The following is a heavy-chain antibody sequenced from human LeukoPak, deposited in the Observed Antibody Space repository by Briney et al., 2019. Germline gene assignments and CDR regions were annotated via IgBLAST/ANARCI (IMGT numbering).Heavy chain of an antibody. CDR2: ISGSGAGK. Sequence: PGGSLRLSCAASGITFSTYAMTWVRQAPGKGLEWVSSISGSGAGKFYAAPVKGRFTTSRDNSKNTLYVQMNSLRAEDTAVYYCAKAAYGDYAGAFDIWGQGTMVIVSS. J-gene: IGHJ3*02. CDR1: GITFSTYA. V-gene: IGHV3-23*01. CDR3: AKAAYGDYAGAFDI. D-gene: IGHD4-17*01.